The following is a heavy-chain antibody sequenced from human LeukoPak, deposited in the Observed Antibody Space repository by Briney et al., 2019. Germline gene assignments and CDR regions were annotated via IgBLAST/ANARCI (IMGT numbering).Heavy chain of an antibody. V-gene: IGHV3-73*01. Sequence: GGSLRLSCAASGFTFSGSAMHWVRQASGKGLEWVGRIRSKANSYATAYAASVKGRFTISRDDSKNTAYLQMNSLRAEDTAVYYCARVVVPRLGHGEYYYYYYYMDVWGEGTTVTVSS. D-gene: IGHD3-10*01. CDR1: GFTFSGSA. J-gene: IGHJ6*03. CDR3: ARVVVPRLGHGEYYYYYYYMDV. CDR2: IRSKANSYAT.